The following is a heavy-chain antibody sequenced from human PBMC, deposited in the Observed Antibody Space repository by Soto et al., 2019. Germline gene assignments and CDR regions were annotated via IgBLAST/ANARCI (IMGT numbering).Heavy chain of an antibody. V-gene: IGHV1-46*01. CDR3: AGAHRSSFNFDTSRASFDP. D-gene: IGHD3-22*01. CDR1: GSTFTRYY. Sequence: GASVRVSCKASGSTFTRYYIHWVRQAPGQGLEWMGIISPSGGGTSYAPKFQGRVTLTRDTSTNRVYMELRSLRSEDTAVYYCAGAHRSSFNFDTSRASFDPWGQGTLVTVPQ. J-gene: IGHJ5*02. CDR2: ISPSGGGT.